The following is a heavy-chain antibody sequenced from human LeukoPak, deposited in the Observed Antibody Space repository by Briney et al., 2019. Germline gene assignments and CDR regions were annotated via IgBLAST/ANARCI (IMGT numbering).Heavy chain of an antibody. D-gene: IGHD3-10*01. V-gene: IGHV3-33*01. Sequence: GGSLRLSCAASGFTFNSYGMHWVRQAPGKGLEWVAVIWYDGSNKYYADSVKGRFTISRDNSKNTLYLQMNSLRAEDTALYYCARGSGNYYTRFDYWGQGALVTVSS. CDR3: ARGSGNYYTRFDY. J-gene: IGHJ4*02. CDR1: GFTFNSYG. CDR2: IWYDGSNK.